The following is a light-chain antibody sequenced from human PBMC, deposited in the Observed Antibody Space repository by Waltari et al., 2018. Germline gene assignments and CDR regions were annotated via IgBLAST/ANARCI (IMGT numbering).Light chain of an antibody. CDR2: STF. Sequence: QTVVTQEPSFSVSPGGTVTLTCGLSSGSVSTSHYPSWSQQNPGQAPRTLIYSTFPRSFGVPDRFSGSIVGNKAALTSTGAQADDESEFYCALYLGSGIWVFGGGTRLTVL. J-gene: IGLJ3*02. V-gene: IGLV8-61*01. CDR3: ALYLGSGIWV. CDR1: SGSVSTSHY.